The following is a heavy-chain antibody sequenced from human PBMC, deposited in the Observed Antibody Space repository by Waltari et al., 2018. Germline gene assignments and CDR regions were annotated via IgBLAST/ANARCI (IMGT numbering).Heavy chain of an antibody. Sequence: QVQLVQSGAEVKQPGSSVKVSCKALGGPFSTKRITRVRQAPGQGLEWMGGIIPIFGTANYAQKFQGRVTITADESTSTAYMELSSLRSEDTAVYYCARGSGYYYDAFDIWGQGTMVTVSS. D-gene: IGHD3-22*01. CDR3: ARGSGYYYDAFDI. V-gene: IGHV1-69*01. CDR1: GGPFSTKR. J-gene: IGHJ3*02. CDR2: IIPIFGTA.